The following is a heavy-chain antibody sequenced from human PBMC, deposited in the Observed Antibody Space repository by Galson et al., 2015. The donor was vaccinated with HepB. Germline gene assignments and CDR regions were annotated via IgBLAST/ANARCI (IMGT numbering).Heavy chain of an antibody. CDR1: GFTVSSNY. V-gene: IGHV3-53*01. CDR2: IYSGGST. CDR3: AREGQQGVGFDP. D-gene: IGHD1-1*01. Sequence: SLRLSCAASGFTVSSNYMSWVRQAPGKGLEWVSVIYSGGSTYYADSVKGRFTISRDNSKNTLYLQMNSLRAEDPAVYYCAREGQQGVGFDPWGQGTLVTVSS. J-gene: IGHJ5*02.